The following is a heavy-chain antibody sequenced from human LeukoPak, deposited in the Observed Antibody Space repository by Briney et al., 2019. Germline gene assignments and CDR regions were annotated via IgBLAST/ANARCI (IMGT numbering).Heavy chain of an antibody. CDR3: VSFYETY. Sequence: GGSLRLSCAAYGNYWMHWVRQAPGKGLVWVSHINSDGSWTSYADSVKGRFTISKDNAKNTVYLQMNNLRAEDTAVYYCVSFYETYWGRGTLVTVSS. D-gene: IGHD2/OR15-2a*01. CDR2: INSDGSWT. V-gene: IGHV3-74*01. CDR1: GNYW. J-gene: IGHJ4*02.